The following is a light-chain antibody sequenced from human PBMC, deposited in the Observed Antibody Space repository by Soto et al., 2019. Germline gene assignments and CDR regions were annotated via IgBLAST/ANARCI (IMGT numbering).Light chain of an antibody. J-gene: IGKJ5*01. CDR1: QSISIS. Sequence: DIQMTQTRSSLCASVGDRVTITGRSSQSISISLNWYQLKPGKAPNLMMYGASYLKSGVPTRFSGSGSGTDFTLTIRSLQPEDFATYYCQQTYTTPEITFGQGTRREIK. CDR3: QQTYTTPEIT. V-gene: IGKV1-39*01. CDR2: GAS.